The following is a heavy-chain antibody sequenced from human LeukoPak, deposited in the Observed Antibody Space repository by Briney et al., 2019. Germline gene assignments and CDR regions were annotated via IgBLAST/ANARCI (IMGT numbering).Heavy chain of an antibody. CDR3: ARGGGIVAVPYS. J-gene: IGHJ4*02. CDR1: GVSISYYY. CDR2: IYYSGST. D-gene: IGHD2-21*01. Sequence: PSETLSLTCTVSGVSISYYYWTWIRQPPGKGLEWIGYIYYSGSTIYNPSLKSRVTISLDKSKNEFSLKLTSVPAADTAVYFCARGGGIVAVPYSWGQGTLVTVSS. V-gene: IGHV4-59*01.